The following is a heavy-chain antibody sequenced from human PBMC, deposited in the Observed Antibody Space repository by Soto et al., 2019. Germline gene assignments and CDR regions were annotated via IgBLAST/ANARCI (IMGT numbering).Heavy chain of an antibody. CDR2: IKSKSDGETT. CDR3: TTQGGGDDIYFDY. Sequence: EVHLLESGGGLVQPGGSLRLSCAASGFSFSDAWMIWVRQAPGKGLQWVGRIKSKSDGETTDYAAPVKGRFAISRDDSKKTVYLRMNSLKTEDTATYFCTTQGGGDDIYFDYWGQGTLVAVSS. CDR1: GFSFSDAW. D-gene: IGHD3-16*01. V-gene: IGHV3-15*01. J-gene: IGHJ4*02.